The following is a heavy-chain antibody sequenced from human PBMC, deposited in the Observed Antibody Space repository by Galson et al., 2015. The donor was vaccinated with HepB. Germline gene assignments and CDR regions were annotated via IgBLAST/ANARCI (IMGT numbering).Heavy chain of an antibody. CDR1: GFPFSDFY. J-gene: IGHJ6*02. V-gene: IGHV3-11*03. CDR3: ARYPRGDCGGSDYYESRHGMDV. Sequence: SLRLSCAASGFPFSDFYMTWIRQAPGKGLEWISYISTTSSYTRYAASVQGRFTISRDNAKSSLYLRMSGLRVEDTAIYYCARYPRGDCGGSDYYESRHGMDVWGQGTTVTVSS. CDR2: ISTTSSYT. D-gene: IGHD2-21*01.